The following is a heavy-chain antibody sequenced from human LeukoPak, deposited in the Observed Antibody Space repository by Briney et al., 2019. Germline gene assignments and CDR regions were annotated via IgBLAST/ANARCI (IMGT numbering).Heavy chain of an antibody. CDR3: AKGVTPVISLQFFDY. CDR1: GYRLSSGYH. Sequence: PSETLSLTCTVSGYRLSSGYHWGWIRQTPGKGLEWVSSISGSGLNTYYADSVKGRFTISRDKSKNTLYLQMNSLRAEDTAVYYCAKGVTPVISLQFFDYWGQGTLITVSS. J-gene: IGHJ4*02. D-gene: IGHD4-17*01. V-gene: IGHV3-23*01. CDR2: ISGSGLNT.